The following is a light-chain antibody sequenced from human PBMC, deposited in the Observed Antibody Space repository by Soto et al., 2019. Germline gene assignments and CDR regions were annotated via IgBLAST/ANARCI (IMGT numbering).Light chain of an antibody. V-gene: IGLV4-69*01. Sequence: QLVLTQSPSASASLGASVKLTCTLSSGHSDYDIAWHQQQPEKGPRYLMKLNSDGSHNKGDGIPDRFSGSSSGAERYLTISSLQSEDEADYYCQTWGAGIRVFGGGTKLTVL. CDR3: QTWGAGIRV. CDR1: SGHSDYD. CDR2: LNSDGSH. J-gene: IGLJ3*02.